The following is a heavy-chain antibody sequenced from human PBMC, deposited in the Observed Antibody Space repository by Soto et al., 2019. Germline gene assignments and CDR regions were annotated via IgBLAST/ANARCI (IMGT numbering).Heavy chain of an antibody. CDR3: ARAIAVRVSSVMTWLDC. V-gene: IGHV3-30*09. Sequence: QVQLVESGGGVVQPGRSLRLSCAASGFTFSNYAMHWVRQAPGKGLESVAAIPNDGSDQHYADSVKGRFAISRDNSENTLSLPMNGLRAEDAAVYYCARAIAVRVSSVMTWLDCWGQGTLVTVAS. CDR2: IPNDGSDQ. CDR1: GFTFSNYA. D-gene: IGHD6-19*01. J-gene: IGHJ4*02.